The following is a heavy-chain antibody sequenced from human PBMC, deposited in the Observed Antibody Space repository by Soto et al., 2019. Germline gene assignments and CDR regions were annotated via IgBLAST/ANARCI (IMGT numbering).Heavy chain of an antibody. V-gene: IGHV4-34*01. D-gene: IGHD6-6*01. Sequence: SETLSLTCAVYGGSFSGYYWSWIRQPPGKGLEWIGEINHSGSTNYNPSLKSRVTISVDTSKNQFSLKLSSVTAADTAVYYCGRGGEGCRQLVRRKWFDPWGQGTLVTVSS. CDR1: GGSFSGYY. CDR3: GRGGEGCRQLVRRKWFDP. CDR2: INHSGST. J-gene: IGHJ5*02.